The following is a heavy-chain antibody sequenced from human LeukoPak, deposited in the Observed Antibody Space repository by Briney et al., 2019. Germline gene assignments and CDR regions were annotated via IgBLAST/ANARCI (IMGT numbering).Heavy chain of an antibody. CDR1: GGSISSYY. Sequence: SETLSLTCTVSGGSISSYYWSWIRQPPGKGLEWIGYIYYSGSTNYNPSLKSRVTISVDTSKNQFSLKLSSVTAADTAVYYCARDFFGRAAGTGNWFDPWGRGTLVTVSS. D-gene: IGHD6-13*01. CDR3: ARDFFGRAAGTGNWFDP. J-gene: IGHJ5*02. CDR2: IYYSGST. V-gene: IGHV4-59*12.